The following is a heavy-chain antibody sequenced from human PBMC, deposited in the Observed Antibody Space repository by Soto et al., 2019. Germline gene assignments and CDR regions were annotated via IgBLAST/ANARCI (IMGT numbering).Heavy chain of an antibody. D-gene: IGHD3-3*01. CDR3: ASLNGGRFLDKGDY. CDR2: INPFGSP. CDR1: NGSFMGYY. J-gene: IGHJ4*02. V-gene: IGHV4-34*01. Sequence: QVQLHQWGAGLLKPSETLSLTCGVYNGSFMGYYWTWVRQPPGKGLVWIGEINPFGSPNYNPSLKTRVAISIDTSKHQFSLSLRSLTAADTAVYYCASLNGGRFLDKGDYWGQGILVTVAS.